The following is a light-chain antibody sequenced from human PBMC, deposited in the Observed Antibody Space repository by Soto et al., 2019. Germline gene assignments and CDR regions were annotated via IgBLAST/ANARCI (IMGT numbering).Light chain of an antibody. CDR2: GAS. CDR3: QQYNNWPHT. J-gene: IGKJ2*01. Sequence: EIVMTHSPATLSVSPGERATLFCRASQSVSSNLAWYQQQPGQAPGLLIYGASTRATGIPARFSGSGSGTEFTLSISSLQSEDFALYYCQQYNNWPHTFGQGTKLEIK. V-gene: IGKV3-15*01. CDR1: QSVSSN.